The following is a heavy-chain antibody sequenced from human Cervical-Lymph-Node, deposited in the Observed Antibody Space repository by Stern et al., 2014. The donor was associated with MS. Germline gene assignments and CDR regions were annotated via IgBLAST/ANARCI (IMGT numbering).Heavy chain of an antibody. CDR2: ISYDGRDR. CDR3: AKGGSGSYLD. CDR1: GFVFRRYA. V-gene: IGHV3-30*04. J-gene: IGHJ4*02. Sequence: QVQLVEAGGGVVPPGRSLRLSCAASGFVFRRYALHWVRQAPGKGLEWVALISYDGRDRHYTDSVKGRFTVSRDNSNNTVDLEMNSLRLEDTAVYYCAKGGSGSYLDWGKGSLVTVSA. D-gene: IGHD1-26*01.